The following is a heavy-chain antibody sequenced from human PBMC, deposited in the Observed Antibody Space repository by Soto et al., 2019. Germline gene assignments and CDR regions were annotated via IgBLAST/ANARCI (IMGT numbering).Heavy chain of an antibody. V-gene: IGHV1-69*13. Sequence: SVKVSCKASGGTFSSYAISWVRQVPGQGLEWMGGIIPIFGTANYAQKFQGRVTITADESTSTAYMELSSLRSEDTAVYYCASIDSSGYSPRSYYYGMDVWGQGTTVTVSS. CDR2: IIPIFGTA. CDR1: GGTFSSYA. CDR3: ASIDSSGYSPRSYYYGMDV. J-gene: IGHJ6*02. D-gene: IGHD3-22*01.